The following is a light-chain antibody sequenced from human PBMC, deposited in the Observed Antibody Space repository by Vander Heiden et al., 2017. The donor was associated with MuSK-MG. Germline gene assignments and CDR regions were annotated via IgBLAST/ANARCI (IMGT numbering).Light chain of an antibody. V-gene: IGKV4-1*01. Sequence: DIVLTQSPDSLAVSLGERATINCKASQTVLYSSNNKNYLAWYQQKPGQPPKLLIYWASTRESGVPDRFSGSGSGTDLTLTISSLQAEDVAVYYCQQYYSTPRSITFGQGTRLEIK. CDR2: WAS. CDR3: QQYYSTPRSIT. J-gene: IGKJ5*01. CDR1: QTVLYSSNNKNY.